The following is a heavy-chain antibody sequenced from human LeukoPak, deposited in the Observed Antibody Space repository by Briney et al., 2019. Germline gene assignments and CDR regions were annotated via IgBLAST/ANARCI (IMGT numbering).Heavy chain of an antibody. CDR3: ATDSWLLLRSPYVFDI. J-gene: IGHJ3*02. V-gene: IGHV1-69*06. D-gene: IGHD3-22*01. Sequence: ASVKVSCKASGGTFSSYAISWVRQAPGQGLEWMGGIIPIFGTANYAQKFQGRVTMTEDTSTNTAYMELSSLRSEDTAVYYCATDSWLLLRSPYVFDIWGQGTMVTVSS. CDR1: GGTFSSYA. CDR2: IIPIFGTA.